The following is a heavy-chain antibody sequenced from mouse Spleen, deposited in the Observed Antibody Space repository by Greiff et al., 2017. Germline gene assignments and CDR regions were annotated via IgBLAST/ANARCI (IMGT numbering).Heavy chain of an antibody. J-gene: IGHJ4*01. CDR3: ARHRDYDGSYDYAMDY. Sequence: QVQLKQSGPGLVAPSQSLSITCTVSGFSLTSYGLHWVRQPPGKGLEWLVVIWSDGSTTYNSALKSRLSISKDNSKSQVFLKMNSLQTDDTAMYYCARHRDYDGSYDYAMDYWGQGTSVTVSS. CDR2: IWSDGST. D-gene: IGHD1-1*01. CDR1: GFSLTSYG. V-gene: IGHV2-6-1*01.